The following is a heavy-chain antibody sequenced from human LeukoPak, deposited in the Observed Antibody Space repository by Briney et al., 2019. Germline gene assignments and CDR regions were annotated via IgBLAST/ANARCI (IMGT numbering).Heavy chain of an antibody. CDR3: EVVPAAMLAR. D-gene: IGHD2-2*01. CDR1: GFTFGDYA. V-gene: IGHV3-49*04. J-gene: IGHJ4*02. Sequence: GGSLRLSCTASGFTFGDYAMSWVRQAPGKGLEWVGFIRSKAYGGTTEYAASVKGRFTISRDDSKSIAYLQMNSLKAEDTAVYYCEVVPAAMLARWGQGTLVTVSS. CDR2: IRSKAYGGTT.